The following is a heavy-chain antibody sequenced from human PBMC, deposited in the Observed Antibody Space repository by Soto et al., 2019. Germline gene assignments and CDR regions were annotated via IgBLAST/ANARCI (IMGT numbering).Heavy chain of an antibody. Sequence: QVQLVESGGGLVKPGGSLRLSCAASGFTFSDYYTSWIRQAPGKGLEWVSYISSSGSTIYYADSVKGRFTISRDHAKNSLYLQMNSLRAEDPAVYYCARLRVLERLHDAFDIWGQRTMVTVSS. D-gene: IGHD1-1*01. V-gene: IGHV3-11*01. CDR3: ARLRVLERLHDAFDI. CDR2: ISSSGSTI. J-gene: IGHJ3*02. CDR1: GFTFSDYY.